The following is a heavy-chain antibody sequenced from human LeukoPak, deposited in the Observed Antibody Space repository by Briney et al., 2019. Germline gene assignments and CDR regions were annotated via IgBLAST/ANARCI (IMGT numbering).Heavy chain of an antibody. D-gene: IGHD3-22*01. CDR1: GFIFSSYG. V-gene: IGHV3-30*02. J-gene: IGHJ4*02. CDR3: AKHDSSSDF. CDR2: IRSDGSDK. Sequence: PGGSLRLSCAASGFIFSSYGMHWVRQPPGKRLEWVAFIRSDGSDKYYAASVKGRFTISRDNSKNTLYLQMNSLRAEDTAVYYCAKHDSSSDFWGQGTLVTVSS.